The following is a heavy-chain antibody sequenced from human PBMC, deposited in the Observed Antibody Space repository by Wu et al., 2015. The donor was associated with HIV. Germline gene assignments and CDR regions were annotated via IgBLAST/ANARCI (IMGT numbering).Heavy chain of an antibody. J-gene: IGHJ6*02. D-gene: IGHD5-12*01. CDR2: INPLFGTT. Sequence: QVQLLQSGAEVKKPGASVKVSCQTSGYTSTGHYTHWVRQAPGQRPEWMGWINPLFGTTKFAQKFQGRLTITTDELRTSAYMELSSLKSEDTAVYYCARNTDSVATSLYSLGVWGQGTVVTVSS. CDR1: GYTSTGHY. CDR3: ARNTDSVATSLYSLGV. V-gene: IGHV1-2*02.